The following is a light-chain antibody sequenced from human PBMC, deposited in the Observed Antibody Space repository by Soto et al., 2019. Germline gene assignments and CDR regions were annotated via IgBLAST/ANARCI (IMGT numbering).Light chain of an antibody. Sequence: IQMTQSPSTLSSSVGDRVTLTCRASQTISSWLAWYQQKPGRAPNLRIYKASTLESGVPSRLSGSGSGTEFTLTISSMQPDDFATYYCQQYNTYRAFGQGTKVDIK. J-gene: IGKJ1*01. V-gene: IGKV1-5*03. CDR1: QTISSW. CDR2: KAS. CDR3: QQYNTYRA.